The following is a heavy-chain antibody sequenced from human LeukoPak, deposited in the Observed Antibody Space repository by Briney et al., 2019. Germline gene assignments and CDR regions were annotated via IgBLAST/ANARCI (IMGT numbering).Heavy chain of an antibody. CDR2: ISDSGGST. J-gene: IGHJ4*02. CDR3: AKDWGYCSGGSCHLFDY. V-gene: IGHV3-23*01. Sequence: GGSLRFSCAASGFTFSSYAMSWVRQAPGNGLEWVSGISDSGGSTYYADSVKGRFTISRDNSKNTLYLQMNSLRAEDTAVYYCAKDWGYCSGGSCHLFDYWGQGTLVTVSS. CDR1: GFTFSSYA. D-gene: IGHD2-15*01.